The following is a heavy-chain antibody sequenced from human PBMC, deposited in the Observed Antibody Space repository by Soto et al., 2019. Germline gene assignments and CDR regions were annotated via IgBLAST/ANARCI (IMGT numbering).Heavy chain of an antibody. J-gene: IGHJ4*02. CDR1: GGTFSSYA. D-gene: IGHD6-13*01. CDR3: ARVGIAAAVPYYFDS. V-gene: IGHV1-69*13. Sequence: SVKVSCKASGGTFSSYAISWVRQAPGQGLEWMGGIIPIFGTANYAQKFQGRVTITADESTSTAYMELSSLRSEDTAVYYCARVGIAAAVPYYFDSWGQGTLVTVSS. CDR2: IIPIFGTA.